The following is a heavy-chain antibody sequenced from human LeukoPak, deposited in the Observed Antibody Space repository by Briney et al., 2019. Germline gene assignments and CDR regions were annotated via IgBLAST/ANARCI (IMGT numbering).Heavy chain of an antibody. D-gene: IGHD3-9*01. CDR3: ATATRYFDWLLPLDY. CDR1: GGTFSSYA. V-gene: IGHV1-69*13. CDR2: IIPIFGTA. J-gene: IGHJ4*02. Sequence: SVKVSCKASGGTFSSYAISWVRRAPGQGLEWMGGIIPIFGTANYAQKFQGRVTITADESTSTAYMELSSLRSEDTAVYYCATATRYFDWLLPLDYWGQGTLVTVSS.